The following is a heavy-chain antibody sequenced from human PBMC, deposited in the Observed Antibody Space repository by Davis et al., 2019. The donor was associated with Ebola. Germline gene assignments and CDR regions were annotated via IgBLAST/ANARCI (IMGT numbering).Heavy chain of an antibody. Sequence: GESLKISCKGSGDSFTNYWVGWVRQMPGKGLEWMGIIYPGDSDTRYSPSFRGQVTISADKSISTAYLQWSSLKASDTAMYYCARRSPYGAYEGGWYFDLWGRGTLVTVSS. D-gene: IGHD4-17*01. J-gene: IGHJ2*01. V-gene: IGHV5-51*01. CDR3: ARRSPYGAYEGGWYFDL. CDR2: IYPGDSDT. CDR1: GDSFTNYW.